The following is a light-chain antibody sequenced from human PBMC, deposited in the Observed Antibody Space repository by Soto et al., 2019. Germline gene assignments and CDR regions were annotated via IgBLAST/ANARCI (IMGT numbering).Light chain of an antibody. Sequence: TMTVTPGARATLLCRTSQSINNTIAWYQPHPGQALRILIYSASRGATGFLGAFSATESGADFSLTISSLQSEDFAVYYGHQASNWPPITIVQ. CDR1: QSINNT. CDR2: SAS. V-gene: IGKV3-15*01. CDR3: HQASNWPPIT. J-gene: IGKJ5*01.